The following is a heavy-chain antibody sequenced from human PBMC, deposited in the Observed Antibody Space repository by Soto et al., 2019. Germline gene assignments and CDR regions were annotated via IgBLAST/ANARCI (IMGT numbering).Heavy chain of an antibody. J-gene: IGHJ4*02. D-gene: IGHD1-26*01. Sequence: SETLSLTCSVSGGSIGSYYWSWIRQPPGKGLEWIGYIYYSGSTNYNPSLKSRVTISVDTSKNQFSPKLSSVTAADTAVYYCARGGGRQIDYWGQGTLVPVSS. CDR1: GGSIGSYY. CDR2: IYYSGST. V-gene: IGHV4-59*08. CDR3: ARGGGRQIDY.